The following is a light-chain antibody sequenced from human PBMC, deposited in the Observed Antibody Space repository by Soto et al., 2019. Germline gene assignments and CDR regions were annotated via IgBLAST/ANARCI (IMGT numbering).Light chain of an antibody. Sequence: EIVLTQSPATLSLSPGERATLSCRASQSVSSYLAWYQQKPGQAPRLLIYDASNRATGIPARFSGSGSGTDFTLTISSLEPEDFAVYYCQQRNYFGQGTRLESK. CDR3: QQRNY. CDR1: QSVSSY. J-gene: IGKJ5*01. CDR2: DAS. V-gene: IGKV3-11*01.